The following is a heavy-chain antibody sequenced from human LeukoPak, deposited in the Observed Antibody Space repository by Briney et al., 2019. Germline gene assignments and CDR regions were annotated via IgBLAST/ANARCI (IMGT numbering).Heavy chain of an antibody. J-gene: IGHJ2*01. Sequence: GGSLRLSCAASGFTFSSYEMNWVRQAPGKGLEWVSYISSSGSTIYYADSVKGRFTISRDNPKNSLYLQMNSLRAEDTAVYYCARESAPVVAADGDWYFDLWGRGTLVTVSS. V-gene: IGHV3-48*03. CDR3: ARESAPVVAADGDWYFDL. CDR2: ISSSGSTI. CDR1: GFTFSSYE. D-gene: IGHD2-15*01.